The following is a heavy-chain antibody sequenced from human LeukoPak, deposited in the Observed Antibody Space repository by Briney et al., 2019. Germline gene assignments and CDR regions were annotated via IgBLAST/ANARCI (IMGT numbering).Heavy chain of an antibody. Sequence: SETLSLTCIVSGGSISSYYWSWIRQPAGKGLEWIGRIYTSGSTNYNPSLKSRVTMSVDTSKNQFSLKLSSVTAADTAVYYCARDDPRLGAFDIWGQGTMVTVSS. V-gene: IGHV4-4*07. D-gene: IGHD3-9*01. CDR2: IYTSGST. CDR1: GGSISSYY. J-gene: IGHJ3*02. CDR3: ARDDPRLGAFDI.